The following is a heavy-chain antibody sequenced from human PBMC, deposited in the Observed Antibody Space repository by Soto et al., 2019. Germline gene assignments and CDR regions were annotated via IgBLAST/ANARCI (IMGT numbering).Heavy chain of an antibody. D-gene: IGHD3-22*01. CDR1: GGSVSSGIYY. CDR2: IDYSGST. Sequence: SETLSLTCTVSGGSVSSGIYYWSWIRQPPGKGLELIGYIDYSGSTSHNPSLKSRVTISVDTSKNQFSLKLSSVTATDTAVYYCARVGYDDCSGYLSNLFDPCGQGSLATVSS. J-gene: IGHJ5*02. V-gene: IGHV4-61*01. CDR3: ARVGYDDCSGYLSNLFDP.